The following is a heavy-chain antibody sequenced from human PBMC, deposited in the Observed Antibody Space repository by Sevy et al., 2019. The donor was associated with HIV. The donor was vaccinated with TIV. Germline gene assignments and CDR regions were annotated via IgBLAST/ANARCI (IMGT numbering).Heavy chain of an antibody. Sequence: GGSLRLSCAAPGLTFSSYGMNWVRQAPGKGLEWVSHIGSSSSTIYYAASVKGRFTISRDNAKSSLYLQMNSLRDEDTAVYYCARAWSGPYGMDVWGQWTTVTVSS. J-gene: IGHJ6*02. D-gene: IGHD3-3*01. CDR1: GLTFSSYG. V-gene: IGHV3-48*02. CDR2: IGSSSSTI. CDR3: ARAWSGPYGMDV.